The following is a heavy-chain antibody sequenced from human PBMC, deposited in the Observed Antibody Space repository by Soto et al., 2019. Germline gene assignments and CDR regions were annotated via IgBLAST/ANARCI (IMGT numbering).Heavy chain of an antibody. CDR2: IIPIFGTA. CDR1: GGTFSSYA. CDR3: ARGGYGYGEDDFDY. J-gene: IGHJ4*02. D-gene: IGHD5-18*01. Sequence: QVQLVQSGAEVKKPGSSVKVSCKASGGTFSSYAISWVRQAPGQGLEWMGGIIPIFGTANYAQKFEGRVTITADESTSTACMEVGSLRSEDTAVYYCARGGYGYGEDDFDYCGQGTLVTVSS. V-gene: IGHV1-69*01.